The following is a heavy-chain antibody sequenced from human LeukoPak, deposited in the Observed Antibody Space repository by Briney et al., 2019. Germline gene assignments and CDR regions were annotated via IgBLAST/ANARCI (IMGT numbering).Heavy chain of an antibody. V-gene: IGHV3-11*01. CDR1: GFTFNDYY. CDR3: ATRIAAAGVDY. J-gene: IGHJ4*02. D-gene: IGHD6-13*01. CDR2: IGRSGTPI. Sequence: GGSLRLSCAASGFTFNDYYMTWIRQAPGQGLEWLSNIGRSGTPIYSADSVGGRFTISRDNSKNTLYLQMNSLRAEDTAVYYCATRIAAAGVDYWGQGTLVTVSS.